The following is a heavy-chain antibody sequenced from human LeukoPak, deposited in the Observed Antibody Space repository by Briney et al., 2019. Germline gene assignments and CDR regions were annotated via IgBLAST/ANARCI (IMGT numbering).Heavy chain of an antibody. D-gene: IGHD4-23*01. CDR2: ISYDGSNK. J-gene: IGHJ2*01. Sequence: GRSLRLSCAASGFTFSSYAMHWVRQAPGKGLEWVAAISYDGSNKYYADSVKGRFTISRDNSKNTLYLQMNSLRAEGTAVYYCARGVVTPDWYFDLWGRGTLVTVSS. CDR1: GFTFSSYA. CDR3: ARGVVTPDWYFDL. V-gene: IGHV3-30-3*01.